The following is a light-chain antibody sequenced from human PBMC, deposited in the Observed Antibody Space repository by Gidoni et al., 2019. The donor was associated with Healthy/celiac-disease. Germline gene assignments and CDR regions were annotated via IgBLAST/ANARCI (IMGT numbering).Light chain of an antibody. CDR1: KLGDKY. Sequence: SSELTQPPSVSVSPGQTASITCSGDKLGDKYACWYQQKQGQSTVLVIYQDSKRPSGIPERFSGSNSGNTVTLTISGTQAMDEADYYCQAWDSSTVVFGGGTKLTVL. J-gene: IGLJ2*01. CDR3: QAWDSSTVV. V-gene: IGLV3-1*01. CDR2: QDS.